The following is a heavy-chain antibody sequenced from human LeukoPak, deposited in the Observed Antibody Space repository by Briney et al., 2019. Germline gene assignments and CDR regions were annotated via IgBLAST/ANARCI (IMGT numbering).Heavy chain of an antibody. CDR1: GFTFSSYA. CDR3: ARDTGAWNSGYDWVGGFDY. CDR2: ISYDGSNK. V-gene: IGHV3-30-3*01. D-gene: IGHD5-12*01. J-gene: IGHJ4*02. Sequence: PGRSLRLSCAASGFTFSSYAMHWVRQAPGKGPEWVAVISYDGSNKYYADSVKGRFTISRDNSKNTLYLQMNSLRAEDTAVYYCARDTGAWNSGYDWVGGFDYWGQGTLVTVSS.